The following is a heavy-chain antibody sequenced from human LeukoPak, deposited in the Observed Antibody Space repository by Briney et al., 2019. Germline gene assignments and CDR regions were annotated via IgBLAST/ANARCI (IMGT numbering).Heavy chain of an antibody. D-gene: IGHD3-16*01. CDR3: ARGGGHSYDYHHY. Sequence: PGGSLRLSCAASGFSFSSYWMHWVRHAPGEGLVWVSHINGSGSTTRYADSVKGRLTISRDNAKNTLYLQMDSLRAEDTAVYYCARGGGHSYDYHHYWGQGTLVTVSS. CDR1: GFSFSSYW. J-gene: IGHJ4*02. V-gene: IGHV3-74*01. CDR2: INGSGSTT.